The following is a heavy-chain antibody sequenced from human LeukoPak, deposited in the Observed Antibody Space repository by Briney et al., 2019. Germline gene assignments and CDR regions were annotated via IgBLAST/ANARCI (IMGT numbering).Heavy chain of an antibody. D-gene: IGHD6-6*01. J-gene: IGHJ6*03. Sequence: SETLSLTCTVSGGSISSYYWSWIRQPAGKGLEWIGRIYTSGSTNYNPSLKSRVTMSVDTSKNQFSLKLSSVTAADTAVYYCARDLGVRQLGSPSYYYYYYMDVWGKGTTVTVSS. CDR2: IYTSGST. CDR3: ARDLGVRQLGSPSYYYYYYMDV. V-gene: IGHV4-4*07. CDR1: GGSISSYY.